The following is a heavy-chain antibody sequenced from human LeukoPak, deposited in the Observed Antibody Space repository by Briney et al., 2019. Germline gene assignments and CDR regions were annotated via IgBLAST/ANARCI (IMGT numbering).Heavy chain of an antibody. CDR1: GGSFSGYY. J-gene: IGHJ4*02. CDR2: INHSGST. V-gene: IGHV4-34*01. Sequence: SETLPLTCAVYGGSFSGYYWSWIRQPPGKGLEWIGEINHSGSTNYNPSLKSRVTISVDTSKNQFSLKLSSVTAADTAVYYCAREDIDGTVTTLTPYYFDYWGQGTLVTVSS. CDR3: AREDIDGTVTTLTPYYFDY. D-gene: IGHD4-17*01.